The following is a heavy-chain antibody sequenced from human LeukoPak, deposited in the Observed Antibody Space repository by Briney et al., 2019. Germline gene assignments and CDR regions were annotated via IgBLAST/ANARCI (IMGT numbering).Heavy chain of an antibody. Sequence: GGSLRLSCAASGFTFSSYWMSWVGQAPGKGLEWVANIKQDGSEKYYVDSVKGRFTISRDNAKNSLYLQMNSLRAEDTAVYYCARARYYYDSSGYLAYWGQGTLVTVSS. D-gene: IGHD3-22*01. CDR3: ARARYYYDSSGYLAY. CDR1: GFTFSSYW. CDR2: IKQDGSEK. V-gene: IGHV3-7*01. J-gene: IGHJ4*02.